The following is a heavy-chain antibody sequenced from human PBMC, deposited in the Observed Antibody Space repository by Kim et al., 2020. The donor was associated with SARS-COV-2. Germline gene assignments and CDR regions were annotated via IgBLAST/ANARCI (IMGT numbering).Heavy chain of an antibody. CDR2: ISSSGDET. Sequence: GGSLRLSCLASGITFSSAVMSWVRQAPGKGLEWVSGISSSGDETYYAESVKGRFTISRDDSKNTVYLQMNALRGEDTAIYNCTKGLKGRYLDWGQGT. CDR1: GITFSSAV. V-gene: IGHV3-23*01. D-gene: IGHD1-26*01. J-gene: IGHJ1*01. CDR3: TKGLKGRYLD.